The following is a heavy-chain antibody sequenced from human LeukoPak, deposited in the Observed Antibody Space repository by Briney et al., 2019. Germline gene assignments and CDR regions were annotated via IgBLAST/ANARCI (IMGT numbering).Heavy chain of an antibody. D-gene: IGHD2-2*01. J-gene: IGHJ5*02. CDR2: SKSKTDGGTT. Sequence: GGSLRLSCAGSGFTLSSAWMAWVRQAPGKGLEWVGLSKSKTDGGTTDYAAPVKGRFTISRDDSKNTLYLQMNSLKTEDTAVYYCAKYCISADCYANWFGPWGQGTLVTVSS. V-gene: IGHV3-15*01. CDR1: GFTLSSAW. CDR3: AKYCISADCYANWFGP.